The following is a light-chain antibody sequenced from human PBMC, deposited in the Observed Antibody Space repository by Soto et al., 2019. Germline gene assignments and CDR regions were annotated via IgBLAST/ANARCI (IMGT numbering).Light chain of an antibody. V-gene: IGKV1-9*01. CDR3: QQLSSYPVT. CDR1: QDIGIY. Sequence: IQLTPSPSSLSASVGDRVTITCRASQDIGIYLAWYQQKPGKAPNLLIYAASSLQRGVSSRFSGSGSGTDFTLTIRSLQPEDFATYHCQQLSSYPVTFGQGTKVDIK. J-gene: IGKJ1*01. CDR2: AAS.